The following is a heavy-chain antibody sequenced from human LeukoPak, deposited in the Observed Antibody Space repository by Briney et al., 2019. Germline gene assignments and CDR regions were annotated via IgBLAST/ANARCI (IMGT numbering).Heavy chain of an antibody. V-gene: IGHV1-69*04. CDR1: GGTFSSYA. CDR3: ARGAVLLWFGGHAFDI. J-gene: IGHJ3*02. Sequence: ASVTVSCKASGGTFSSYAISWVRQAPGQGLEWMGRIIPILGIANYAQKFQGRVTITADKSTSTAYMELSSLRSEDTAVYYCARGAVLLWFGGHAFDIWGQGTMVTVSS. CDR2: IIPILGIA. D-gene: IGHD3-10*01.